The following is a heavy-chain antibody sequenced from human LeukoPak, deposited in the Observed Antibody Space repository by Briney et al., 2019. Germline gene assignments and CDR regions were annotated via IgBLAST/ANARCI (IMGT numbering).Heavy chain of an antibody. D-gene: IGHD5-18*01. Sequence: PGGSLRLSCAASGFTISNSYMSWVRQAPGKGLEWVSVIFSGGNTYYADSVKGRFTISRDNFKNTLYLQMNSLRAEDTAVYYCVRGTDTYGFDFEFWGQGTLVTVSS. CDR1: GFTISNSY. CDR2: IFSGGNT. V-gene: IGHV3-66*01. J-gene: IGHJ4*02. CDR3: VRGTDTYGFDFEF.